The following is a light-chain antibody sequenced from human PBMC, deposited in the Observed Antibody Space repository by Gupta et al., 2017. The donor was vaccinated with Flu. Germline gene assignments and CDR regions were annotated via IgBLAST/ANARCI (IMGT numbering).Light chain of an antibody. CDR2: QAS. CDR1: QNIGTW. J-gene: IGKJ2*01. Sequence: PSTLSASVGDRVTITCRASQNIGTWLAWYHQKPGKPPKLLIYQASSLESGVPSRFSGSGSGTEFTLTISSLQPVDFATDYCQQYRSSLYTCGQGTKLEIK. V-gene: IGKV1-5*03. CDR3: QQYRSSLYT.